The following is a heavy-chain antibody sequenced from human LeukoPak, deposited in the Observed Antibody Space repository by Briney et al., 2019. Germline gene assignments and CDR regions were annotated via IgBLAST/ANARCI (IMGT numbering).Heavy chain of an antibody. CDR2: ISSSSSTI. D-gene: IGHD2-21*02. V-gene: IGHV3-48*01. J-gene: IGHJ4*02. CDR3: AKDHANTPVVTN. Sequence: PGGSLRLSCAASGFTFSSYSMNWVRQAPGKGLEWVSHISSSSSTIYYADSVKGRFTISRDNAKNTVDLQMNNLRVDDTAIYYCAKDHANTPVVTNWGQGILVSVSS. CDR1: GFTFSSYS.